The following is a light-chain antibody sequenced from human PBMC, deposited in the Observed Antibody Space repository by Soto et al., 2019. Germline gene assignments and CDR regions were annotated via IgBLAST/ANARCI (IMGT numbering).Light chain of an antibody. V-gene: IGKV2-28*01. J-gene: IGKJ1*01. Sequence: DIVMTQSPLSLPVTPGEPASISCRSSQSLLHSNGYNYLDWYLQKPGQSPQLLISSGFNRASGVADRFSGSGSGTDFTLKISRVEAEDVGVYYCMQALQTPWTFGQGTKVEIK. CDR2: SGF. CDR1: QSLLHSNGYNY. CDR3: MQALQTPWT.